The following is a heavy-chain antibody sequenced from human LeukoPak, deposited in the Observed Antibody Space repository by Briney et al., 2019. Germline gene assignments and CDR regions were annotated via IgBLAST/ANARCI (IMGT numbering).Heavy chain of an antibody. CDR3: ARTTGEYYDFWSGYYEENWFDP. Sequence: TSETLSLTCTVSGGSIRSYYWSWIRQPPGKGLEWIGYIYYSGSTNYNPSLKNRVTISVDTSKNQFSLKLSSVTAADTAVYYCARTTGEYYDFWSGYYEENWFDPWGQGTLVTVSS. CDR2: IYYSGST. CDR1: GGSIRSYY. J-gene: IGHJ5*02. D-gene: IGHD3-3*01. V-gene: IGHV4-59*01.